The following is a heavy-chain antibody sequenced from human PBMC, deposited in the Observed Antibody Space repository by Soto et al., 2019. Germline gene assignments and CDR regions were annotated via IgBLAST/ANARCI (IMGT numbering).Heavy chain of an antibody. D-gene: IGHD2-2*01. Sequence: PSETLSLTCTVSGASISGFYWSWLRQPPGKGLEWIGSIYYRGSTTYNPSLKSRVTISVDTSKNQFSLKLTSVTAADTAVYFCARIYCSSIRCSSHFDYWGQGTLVTVSS. CDR1: GASISGFY. CDR2: IYYRGST. CDR3: ARIYCSSIRCSSHFDY. J-gene: IGHJ4*02. V-gene: IGHV4-59*08.